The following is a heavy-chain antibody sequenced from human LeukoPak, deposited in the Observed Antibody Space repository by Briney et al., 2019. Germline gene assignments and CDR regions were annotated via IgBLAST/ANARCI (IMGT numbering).Heavy chain of an antibody. CDR3: ARDVPGGLPWDYFDY. D-gene: IGHD2-15*01. J-gene: IGHJ4*02. CDR1: GGSISSSSYY. V-gene: IGHV4-39*07. CDR2: IYYSGST. Sequence: PSETLSLTCTVSGGSISSSSYYWGWIRQPPGKGLEWIGSIYYSGSTYYNPSLKSRVTISVDTSKNQFSLKLSSVTAADTAVYYCARDVPGGLPWDYFDYWGQGTLVTVSS.